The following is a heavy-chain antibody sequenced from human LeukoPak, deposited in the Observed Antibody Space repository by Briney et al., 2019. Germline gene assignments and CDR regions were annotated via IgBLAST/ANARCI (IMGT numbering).Heavy chain of an antibody. V-gene: IGHV1-18*01. CDR3: ARDKPYYYDSSGYYYVN. CDR2: ISAYNGNT. D-gene: IGHD3-22*01. J-gene: IGHJ4*02. Sequence: ASVKVSCKASGYTFTSYGISWVRQAPGQGLEWMGWISAYNGNTNYAQKLQGRVTMTTDTSTSTAYMELRSLRSDDTAVYYCARDKPYYYDSSGYYYVNWGQGTLVTVSS. CDR1: GYTFTSYG.